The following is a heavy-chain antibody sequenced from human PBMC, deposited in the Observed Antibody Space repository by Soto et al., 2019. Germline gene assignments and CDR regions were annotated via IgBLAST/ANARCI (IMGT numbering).Heavy chain of an antibody. CDR2: FDPEDGET. V-gene: IGHV1-24*01. D-gene: IGHD3-22*01. J-gene: IGHJ3*02. CDR3: ATIPGDYEDCSAELDASYI. CDR1: GYTLTELS. Sequence: ASVQVSCKVSGYTLTELSMHWVRQARGKGLEWMGGFDPEDGETIYAQKFQGRVTMTEDTSTDTAYMELSSLRSEDTAAYSRATIPGDYEDCSAELDASYIW.